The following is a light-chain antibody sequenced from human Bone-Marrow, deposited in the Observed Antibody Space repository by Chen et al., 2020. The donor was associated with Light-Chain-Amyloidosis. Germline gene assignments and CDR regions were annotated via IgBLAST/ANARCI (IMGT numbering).Light chain of an antibody. Sequence: QSALTQPASVSGSPGQSITISCTGTSSDVGGDNHVSWYQQHPDKAPKLMIYEVTNRSSWVPDRFSGSKSDNTASITISVLQPEDEADYFFSSYTITNALVFGSGTRVTVL. CDR3: SSYTITNALV. CDR1: SSDVGGDNH. J-gene: IGLJ1*01. CDR2: EVT. V-gene: IGLV2-14*01.